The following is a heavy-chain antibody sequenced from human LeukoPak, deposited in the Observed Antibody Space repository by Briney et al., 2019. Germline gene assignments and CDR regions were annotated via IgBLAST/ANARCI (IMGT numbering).Heavy chain of an antibody. CDR2: ISSNGHDT. V-gene: IGHV3-64D*06. J-gene: IGHJ4*02. CDR3: VKEAYRVSHNDY. D-gene: IGHD1-1*01. Sequence: GGSLRLSCSASGFTFSVHVIHWVRQAPGRGLEFVSAISSNGHDTYYADSVKARFTISRDNSQNTVYLQMSSLRTDDTAVCYCVKEAYRVSHNDYWGQGTLVTVSS. CDR1: GFTFSVHV.